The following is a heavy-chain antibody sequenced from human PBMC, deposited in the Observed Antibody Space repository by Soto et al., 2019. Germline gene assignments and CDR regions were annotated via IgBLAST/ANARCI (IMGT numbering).Heavy chain of an antibody. D-gene: IGHD2-2*01. CDR2: ISYDGSNK. V-gene: IGHV3-30*03. CDR1: GFTFSSYG. CDR3: AHQGLWYYYYGMDV. J-gene: IGHJ6*02. Sequence: QVQLVESGGGVVQPGRSLRLSCAASGFTFSSYGMHWVRQAPGKGLEWVAVISYDGSNKYYADSVKGRFTISRDNSKNPLYLQMNSLRAEDTAVYYCAHQGLWYYYYGMDVWGQGTTVTVSS.